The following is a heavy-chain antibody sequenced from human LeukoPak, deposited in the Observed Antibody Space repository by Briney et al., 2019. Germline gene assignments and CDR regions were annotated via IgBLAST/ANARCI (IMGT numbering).Heavy chain of an antibody. D-gene: IGHD3-3*01. CDR2: IIPIFGTA. V-gene: IGHV1-69*05. CDR1: GGTFSSYA. Sequence: SVKVSCKASGGTFSSYANSWVRQAPGQGLEWMGRIIPIFGTANYAQKFQGRVTITTDESTSTAYMELSSLRSEDTAVYYCARDLSGYDFWSGYYVYWGQGTLVTVSS. J-gene: IGHJ4*02. CDR3: ARDLSGYDFWSGYYVY.